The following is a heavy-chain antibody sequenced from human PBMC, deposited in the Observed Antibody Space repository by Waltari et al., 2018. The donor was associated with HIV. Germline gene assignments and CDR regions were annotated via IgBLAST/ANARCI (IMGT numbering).Heavy chain of an antibody. D-gene: IGHD3-22*01. CDR2: IWYDGSNK. CDR1: GFTFRSYG. J-gene: IGHJ1*01. Sequence: QVQLVASGGGVVQPGRSLRLSCAASGFTFRSYGMPWVRQVPGKGLEWGAVIWYDGSNKYYADSVKGRFTISRDNSKNTLYLQMNSLRAEDTAVYYCASSYDSSAQGYFQHWGQGTLVTVSS. CDR3: ASSYDSSAQGYFQH. V-gene: IGHV3-33*01.